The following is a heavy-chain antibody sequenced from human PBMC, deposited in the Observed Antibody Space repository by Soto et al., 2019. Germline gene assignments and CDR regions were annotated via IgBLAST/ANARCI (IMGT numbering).Heavy chain of an antibody. Sequence: QVQLVESGGGLVKPGGSLRLSCAASGFTFSDYYMSWIRQAPGKGLEWVSYISSSGSTIYYADSVKGRFTISRDNAKNSLFLKMNTRRAEEPPGYYVGKGGGSSSWYVVSWGQEPWSPSPQ. CDR1: GFTFSDYY. D-gene: IGHD6-13*01. CDR3: GKGGGSSSWYVVS. V-gene: IGHV3-11*01. J-gene: IGHJ5*01. CDR2: ISSSGSTI.